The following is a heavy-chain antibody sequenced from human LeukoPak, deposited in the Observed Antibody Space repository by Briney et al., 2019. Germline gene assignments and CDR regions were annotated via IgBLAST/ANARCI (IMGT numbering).Heavy chain of an antibody. CDR2: IYYSGST. D-gene: IGHD3-9*01. CDR3: AKRKDTLTGIDGFDI. Sequence: SQTLSLTCTVPGGSISSGDYYWSWIRQPPGKGLEWMVYIYYSGSTYYNPSLKSRVTISVDTSKNQFSLKLSSVTAADTAVYYCAKRKDTLTGIDGFDIWGQGTMVTVSS. J-gene: IGHJ3*02. V-gene: IGHV4-30-4*08. CDR1: GGSISSGDYY.